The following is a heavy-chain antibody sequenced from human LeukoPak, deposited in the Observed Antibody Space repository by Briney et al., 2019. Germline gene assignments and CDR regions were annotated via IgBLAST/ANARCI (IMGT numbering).Heavy chain of an antibody. D-gene: IGHD6-19*01. CDR2: MNPSSGNT. CDR3: ARVGYSSGWYYFDY. J-gene: IGHJ4*02. CDR1: GYTFTSYD. V-gene: IGHV1-8*03. Sequence: GASVKVSCKASGYTFTSYDINWVRQATGQGLEWMGWMNPSSGNTGYAQKFQGRVTITRNTSISTAYMELSSLRSEDTAVYYCARVGYSSGWYYFDYWGQGTLVTVSS.